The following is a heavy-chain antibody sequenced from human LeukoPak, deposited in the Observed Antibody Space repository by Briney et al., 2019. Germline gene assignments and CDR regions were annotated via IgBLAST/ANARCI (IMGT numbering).Heavy chain of an antibody. V-gene: IGHV5-51*01. Sequence: GESLKISCKASGYSFTSYWIGWVRQMPGKGLEWMGSFYPGDSDTRYSPSFQGQATISADKSINTAYLQWSSLKASDTAIYYCARRGDYEFDYWGQGTLVTVSS. CDR3: ARRGDYEFDY. D-gene: IGHD4-17*01. J-gene: IGHJ4*02. CDR2: FYPGDSDT. CDR1: GYSFTSYW.